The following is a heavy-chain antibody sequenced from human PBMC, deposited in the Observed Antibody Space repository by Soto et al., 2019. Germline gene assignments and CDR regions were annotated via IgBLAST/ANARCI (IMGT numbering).Heavy chain of an antibody. V-gene: IGHV1-2*02. CDR1: GYTFINFF. Sequence: GASVKASCTASGYTFINFFIQWVRQAPGQGLEWMGWINPSSGDTQYVEKFQDRVTMTRDASISTAHMELRRLTTDDTAVYYGLRGLMWRDLDFWG. J-gene: IGHJ4*01. CDR2: INPSSGDT. CDR3: LRGLMWRDLDF. D-gene: IGHD2-21*01.